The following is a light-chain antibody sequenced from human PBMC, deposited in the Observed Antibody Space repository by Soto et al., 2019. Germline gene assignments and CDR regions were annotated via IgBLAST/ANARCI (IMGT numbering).Light chain of an antibody. CDR2: NNN. J-gene: IGLJ2*01. CDR1: SSNIGSNY. Sequence: QSVLTQPPSASGTPGQRVTISCSGSSSNIGSNYVYWYQQLPGTAPKLLIYNNNQWPSGVPDRISGSKSGTSASLAISGLRSEDEADYYCAAWDDSLSGVVFGGGTKLPS. V-gene: IGLV1-47*01. CDR3: AAWDDSLSGVV.